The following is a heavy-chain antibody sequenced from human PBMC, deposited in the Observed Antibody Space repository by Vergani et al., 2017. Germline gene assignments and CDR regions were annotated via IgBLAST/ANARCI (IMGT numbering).Heavy chain of an antibody. Sequence: QLVESGGGWVQPGGSLRLSCVVSGFAFISYIIHWVRQAPGKGLEWVSFVSTGTKSQSYAESVKGRFTISRDSAKNSLYLQMDSLRAEDTAVYYCAREYSSTSGRAFDFWGQGTKVTVSS. V-gene: IGHV3-48*01. CDR1: GFAFISYI. CDR3: AREYSSTSGRAFDF. CDR2: VSTGTKSQ. J-gene: IGHJ3*01. D-gene: IGHD2-2*01.